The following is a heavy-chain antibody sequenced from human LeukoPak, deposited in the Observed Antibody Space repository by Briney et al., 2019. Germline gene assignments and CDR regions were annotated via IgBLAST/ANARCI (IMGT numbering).Heavy chain of an antibody. CDR2: MNPNSGNT. CDR3: ARGKAARTSPVFDP. V-gene: IGHV1-8*03. Sequence: GASVKVSCKASGYTFTSYDINWVRQATGQGLEWMGWMNPNSGNTGYAQKLQGRVTITRNTSISTAYMELSSLRSEDTAVYYCARGKAARTSPVFDPWGQGTLVTVSS. J-gene: IGHJ5*02. D-gene: IGHD6-6*01. CDR1: GYTFTSYD.